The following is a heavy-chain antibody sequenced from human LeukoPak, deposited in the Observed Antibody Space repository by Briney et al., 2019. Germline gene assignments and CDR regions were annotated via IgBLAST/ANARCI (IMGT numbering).Heavy chain of an antibody. CDR1: GCTFTSYD. CDR3: ARTRVAATEYYYYMDV. D-gene: IGHD6-19*01. J-gene: IGHJ6*03. V-gene: IGHV1-8*03. CDR2: MNPNSGNT. Sequence: ASVKVSCKASGCTFTSYDINWVRQPTAQGLEWMGWMNPNSGNTGYAQKFQGRVTITRNTSISTAYMELSSLRSEDTAVYYCARTRVAATEYYYYMDVWGKGTTVTVSS.